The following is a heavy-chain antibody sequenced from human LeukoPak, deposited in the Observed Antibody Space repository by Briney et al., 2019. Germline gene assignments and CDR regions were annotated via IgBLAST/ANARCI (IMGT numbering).Heavy chain of an antibody. Sequence: ASVKVSCKASGYTFTGYYMHWVRQAPGQGLEWMGWINPNSGGTNYAQKFQGWVTMTRDTSISTAYVEPSRLRSDDTAVYYCAREHSGSYPHYYYYGMDVWGQGTTVTVSS. D-gene: IGHD1-26*01. CDR3: AREHSGSYPHYYYYGMDV. CDR1: GYTFTGYY. J-gene: IGHJ6*02. V-gene: IGHV1-2*04. CDR2: INPNSGGT.